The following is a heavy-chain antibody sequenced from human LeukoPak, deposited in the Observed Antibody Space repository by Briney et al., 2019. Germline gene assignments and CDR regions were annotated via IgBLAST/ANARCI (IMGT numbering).Heavy chain of an antibody. CDR3: ARDGVVAGPWHFDY. D-gene: IGHD2-15*01. Sequence: GGSLRLSCAASGFTFSSYWMSWVRQAPGKRLEWVANIKQDGSEQYYVDSVKGRFTISRDNAKNSLYLQMNSLRAEDTAVYYCARDGVVAGPWHFDYWGQGTLVTVSS. J-gene: IGHJ4*02. CDR1: GFTFSSYW. V-gene: IGHV3-7*01. CDR2: IKQDGSEQ.